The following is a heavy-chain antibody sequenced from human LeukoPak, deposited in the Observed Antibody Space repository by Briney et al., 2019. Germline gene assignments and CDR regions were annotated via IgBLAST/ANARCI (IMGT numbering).Heavy chain of an antibody. D-gene: IGHD2-15*01. V-gene: IGHV1-8*01. CDR3: GRESQKGWFSFLDY. J-gene: IGHJ4*02. CDR2: MNPNSGNT. CDR1: GYTFTSYD. Sequence: ASVKVSCKASGYTFTSYDINWVRQATGQGLEWMGWMNPNSGNTGYAQKFQGRVTMTRNTSISTAYMELSSLRSEDTAVYYCGRESQKGWFSFLDYWGQGTLVTVSS.